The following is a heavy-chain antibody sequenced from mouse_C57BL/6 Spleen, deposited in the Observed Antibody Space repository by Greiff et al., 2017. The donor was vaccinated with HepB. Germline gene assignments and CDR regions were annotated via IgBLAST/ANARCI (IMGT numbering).Heavy chain of an antibody. V-gene: IGHV1-15*01. J-gene: IGHJ4*01. CDR1: GYTFTDYE. D-gene: IGHD1-1*01. Sequence: VKLQESGAELVRPGASVTLSCKASGYTFTDYEMHWVKQTPVHGLEWIGAIDPETGGTAYNQKFKGKAILTADKSSSTAYMELRSLTSEDSAVYYCTRWDPTVPGNAMDYWGKGTTVTVSS. CDR3: TRWDPTVPGNAMDY. CDR2: IDPETGGT.